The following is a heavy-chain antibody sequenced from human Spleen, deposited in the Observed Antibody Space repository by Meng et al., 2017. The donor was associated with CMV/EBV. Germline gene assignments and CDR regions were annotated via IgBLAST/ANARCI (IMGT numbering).Heavy chain of an antibody. Sequence: GESLKISCAASGFAFDDYTMHWVRQAPGKGLEWVSLISWDGGSTYYADSVKGRFTISRDNSKNSLYLQMNSLRAEDTAVYYCARDSDYDFWSGYRHYWGQGTLVTVSS. CDR2: ISWDGGST. V-gene: IGHV3-43*01. J-gene: IGHJ4*02. D-gene: IGHD3-3*01. CDR3: ARDSDYDFWSGYRHY. CDR1: GFAFDDYT.